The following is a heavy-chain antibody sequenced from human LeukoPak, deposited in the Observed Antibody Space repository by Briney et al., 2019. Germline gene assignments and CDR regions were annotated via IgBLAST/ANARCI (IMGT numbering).Heavy chain of an antibody. CDR3: ARDVVTLLYYDSSGAQPYFDP. V-gene: IGHV1-46*01. CDR2: INPSGGST. CDR1: GYTFTSYY. J-gene: IGHJ5*02. D-gene: IGHD3-22*01. Sequence: ASVKVSCKASGYTFTSYYMHWVRQAPGQGLEWMGIINPSGGSTSYAQKFQGRVTMTRDTSTSTVYMELSSLRSEDTAVYYCARDVVTLLYYDSSGAQPYFDPWGQGTLVTVSS.